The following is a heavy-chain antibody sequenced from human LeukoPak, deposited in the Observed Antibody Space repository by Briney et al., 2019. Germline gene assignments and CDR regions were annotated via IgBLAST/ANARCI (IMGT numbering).Heavy chain of an antibody. CDR2: ISSSGSST. V-gene: IGHV3-23*01. J-gene: IGHJ4*02. CDR1: GFTFDNYA. D-gene: IGHD6-13*01. Sequence: GGSLRLTCAASGFTFDNYAINWVRQAPGKGLEWVSGISSSGSSTYYAASVKGRFTISRDNSKNTLYLQMNSLRADDTAVYYCAKGGYSSSSPFHYWGQATLVSVSS. CDR3: AKGGYSSSSPFHY.